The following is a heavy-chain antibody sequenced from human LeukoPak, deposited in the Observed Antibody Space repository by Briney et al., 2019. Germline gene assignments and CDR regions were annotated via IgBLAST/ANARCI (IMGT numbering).Heavy chain of an antibody. CDR3: ARMTTVWYFDL. CDR1: GGPISSSSYY. Sequence: PSETLSLTCTVSGGPISSSSYYWGWIRQPPGKGLEWIGSIYYSGNTYYNPSLKSRVTISVDTSKNQFSLKLSSVTAADTAVYYCARMTTVWYFDLWGRGTLVTVSS. D-gene: IGHD4-11*01. J-gene: IGHJ2*01. CDR2: IYYSGNT. V-gene: IGHV4-39*01.